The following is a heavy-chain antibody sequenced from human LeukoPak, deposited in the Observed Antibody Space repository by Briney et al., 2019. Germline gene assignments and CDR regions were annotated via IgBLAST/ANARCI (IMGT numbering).Heavy chain of an antibody. J-gene: IGHJ4*02. CDR1: GFTFSSYW. CDR3: AKEGYNYDFWSGYYRKFDY. CDR2: IKQDGSEK. D-gene: IGHD3-3*01. Sequence: GGSLRLSCAASGFTFSSYWMSWVRQAPGKGLEWVANIKQDGSEKYYVDSVKGRFTISRDNAKNSLYLQMNSLRAEDTAVYYCAKEGYNYDFWSGYYRKFDYWGQGTLVTVSS. V-gene: IGHV3-7*03.